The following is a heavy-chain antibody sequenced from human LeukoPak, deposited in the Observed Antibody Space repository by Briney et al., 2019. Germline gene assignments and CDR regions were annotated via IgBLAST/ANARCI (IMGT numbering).Heavy chain of an antibody. V-gene: IGHV3-21*04. D-gene: IGHD6-19*01. CDR2: ISSSSSYI. J-gene: IGHJ4*02. CDR1: GFTFSSYS. CDR3: AKHQYSSGWFLNY. Sequence: PGGSLRLSCAASGFTFSSYSMNWVRQAPRKGLEWVSSISSSSSYIYYADSVKGRFTISRDNAKNTLYLQMNSLRAEDTALYYCAKHQYSSGWFLNYWGQGTLVTVSS.